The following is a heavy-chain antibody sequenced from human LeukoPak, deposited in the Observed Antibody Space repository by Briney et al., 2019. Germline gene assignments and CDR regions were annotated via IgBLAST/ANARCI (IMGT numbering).Heavy chain of an antibody. D-gene: IGHD3/OR15-3a*01. CDR3: ARVGSWTVAYYYYYYMDV. Sequence: GASVKVSCKASGYTFTSYGISWVRQAPGRGLEWMGWISAYNGNTNYAQKLQGRVTMTTDTSTSTAYMELRSLRSDDTAVYYCARVGSWTVAYYYYYYMDVWGKGTTVTISS. CDR2: ISAYNGNT. V-gene: IGHV1-18*01. J-gene: IGHJ6*03. CDR1: GYTFTSYG.